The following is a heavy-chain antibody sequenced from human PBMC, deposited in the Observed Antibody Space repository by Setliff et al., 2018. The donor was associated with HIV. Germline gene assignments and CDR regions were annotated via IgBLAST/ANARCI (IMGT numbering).Heavy chain of an antibody. CDR2: IKQDGTAT. V-gene: IGHV3-7*03. Sequence: GGSLRLSCAASGFTLSSYWMSWVRQAPGRGLEWVANIKQDGTATNYVDSVKGRFTISRDNSKSSLFLQMDSLRAEDTAFYYCAALGYSSTWNYWGQGTLVTVSS. CDR1: GFTLSSYW. J-gene: IGHJ4*02. CDR3: AALGYSSTWNY. D-gene: IGHD6-13*01.